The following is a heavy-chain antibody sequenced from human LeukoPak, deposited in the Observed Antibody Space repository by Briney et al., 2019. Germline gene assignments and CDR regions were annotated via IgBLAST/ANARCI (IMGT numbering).Heavy chain of an antibody. CDR3: ARDRSVWIAVAGPTAVDY. Sequence: GGSLRLSCAASGFTFSSYAMSWVRQAPGKGLEWVSAISGSGGSTYYADSVKGRFTISRDNAKNSLYLQMNSLRAEDTAVYYCARDRSVWIAVAGPTAVDYWGQGTLVTVSS. CDR2: ISGSGGST. CDR1: GFTFSSYA. V-gene: IGHV3-23*01. J-gene: IGHJ4*02. D-gene: IGHD6-19*01.